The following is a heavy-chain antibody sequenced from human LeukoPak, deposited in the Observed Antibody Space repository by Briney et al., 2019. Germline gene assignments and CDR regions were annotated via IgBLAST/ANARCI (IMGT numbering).Heavy chain of an antibody. CDR2: IYYSGST. V-gene: IGHV4-39*01. CDR1: GGSISSSSYY. D-gene: IGHD3-3*01. CDR3: VKLDYDFWSGYSLVYYFDY. J-gene: IGHJ4*02. Sequence: SETLSLTCTVSGGSISSSSYYWGWIRQPPGKGLEWIGSIYYSGSTYYNPSLKSRVTISVDTSKNQFSLKLSSVTAADRAVYYCVKLDYDFWSGYSLVYYFDYWGQGTLVTVSS.